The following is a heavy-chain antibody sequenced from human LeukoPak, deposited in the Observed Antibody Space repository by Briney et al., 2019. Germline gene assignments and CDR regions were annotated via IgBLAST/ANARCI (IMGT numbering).Heavy chain of an antibody. Sequence: GGSLRLSCAASGFTFSSYWMSWVRQAPGKGLEWVANIKKDGSGKNYVDSVKGRFTISRDNAKNSMYLQMNSLRAENTAVYYCARDLRRTSCPDYWGQGTLVTVSS. CDR3: ARDLRRTSCPDY. D-gene: IGHD2-2*01. CDR1: GFTFSSYW. V-gene: IGHV3-7*01. CDR2: IKKDGSGK. J-gene: IGHJ4*02.